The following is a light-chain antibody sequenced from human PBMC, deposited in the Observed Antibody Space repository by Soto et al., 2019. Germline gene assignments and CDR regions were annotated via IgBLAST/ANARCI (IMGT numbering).Light chain of an antibody. CDR1: QSFRGL. J-gene: IGKJ5*01. Sequence: EVVLTQSPVTLSLSPGERATLSCRASQSFRGLLAWYQQKPGQAPRLLIYDAYNRATGIPPRFSGSGSGTDFPLTISSLEPEDSAVYYCQQRHMWPITFGQGTRREIK. V-gene: IGKV3-11*01. CDR2: DAY. CDR3: QQRHMWPIT.